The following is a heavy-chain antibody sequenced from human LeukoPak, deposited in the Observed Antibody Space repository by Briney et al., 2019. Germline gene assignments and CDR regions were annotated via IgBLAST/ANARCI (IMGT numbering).Heavy chain of an antibody. D-gene: IGHD3-9*01. CDR2: ISWNSGSI. J-gene: IGHJ4*02. CDR3: AKDYDILTGYLDY. Sequence: GGSLRLSCAASGFTFSSYAMSWVRQAPGKGLEWVSGISWNSGSIGYADSVKGRFTISRDNAKNSLYLQMNSLRAEDTALYYCAKDYDILTGYLDYWGQGTLVTVSS. V-gene: IGHV3-9*01. CDR1: GFTFSSYA.